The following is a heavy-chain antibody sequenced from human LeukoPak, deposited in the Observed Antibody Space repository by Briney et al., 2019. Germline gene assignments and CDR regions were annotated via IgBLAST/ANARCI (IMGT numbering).Heavy chain of an antibody. D-gene: IGHD6-13*01. V-gene: IGHV1-69*13. Sequence: ASVRVSCKASGGTFISYAISWVRQAPGQGLEWMGGIIPIFGTANYAQKFQGRVTITADESTSTAYMELSSLRSEDTAVYYCARDRSIAAAVERYGMDVWGQGTTVTVSS. CDR3: ARDRSIAAAVERYGMDV. CDR1: GGTFISYA. CDR2: IIPIFGTA. J-gene: IGHJ6*02.